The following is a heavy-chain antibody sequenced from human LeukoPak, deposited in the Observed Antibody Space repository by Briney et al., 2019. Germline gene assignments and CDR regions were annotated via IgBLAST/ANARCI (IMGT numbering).Heavy chain of an antibody. V-gene: IGHV1-46*01. CDR2: ISPGADYT. J-gene: IGHJ4*02. Sequence: ASVKISCKASGDSITSYFMHWVRQPPGQGLEWLGIISPGADYTTYAQRFQGRISMTRDTSTRTVYMKLSSLRSDDTAVYYCARADDQHFDYWGQGTLVTVSS. CDR3: ARADDQHFDY. CDR1: GDSITSYF.